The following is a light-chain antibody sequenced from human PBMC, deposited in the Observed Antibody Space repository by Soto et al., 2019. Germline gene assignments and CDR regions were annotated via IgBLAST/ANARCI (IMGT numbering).Light chain of an antibody. J-gene: IGLJ2*01. V-gene: IGLV2-14*01. CDR1: SSDVGAYDF. CDR2: DVT. CDR3: SSYTTRSTLV. Sequence: QSVLTQPASVSGSPGQSITISCTGTSSDVGAYDFVSWYQHYPGKAPKLVTFDVTHRPPGISDRFSGSKSANTASLTISGLQAEDEAFYYCSSYTTRSTLVFGGGTKVT.